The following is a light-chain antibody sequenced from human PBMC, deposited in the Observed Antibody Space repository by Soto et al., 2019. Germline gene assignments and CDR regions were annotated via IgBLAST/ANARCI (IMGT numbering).Light chain of an antibody. CDR2: KAS. Sequence: DIQMTQAPSTLSASVGDRVTITCRASQSISSWLAWYQQKPGKAPKVLIYKASSLEGGVPSRFSGSGSGTEVTLTISSLQPDDFATYYCQQYKSYFLTFGGGTKVEIK. CDR1: QSISSW. CDR3: QQYKSYFLT. V-gene: IGKV1-5*03. J-gene: IGKJ4*01.